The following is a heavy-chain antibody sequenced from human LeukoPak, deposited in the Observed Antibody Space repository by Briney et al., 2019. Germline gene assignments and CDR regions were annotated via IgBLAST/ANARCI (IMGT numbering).Heavy chain of an antibody. J-gene: IGHJ6*03. Sequence: ASVKVSCKASGGTFSSYAISWVRQAPGQGLEWMGGIIPIFGTANYAQKFQGRVTITTDESTSTAYMELSSLRSEDTAVYYCARERAGGAIDPGPYYSYMDVWGKGPRSPSP. CDR3: ARERAGGAIDPGPYYSYMDV. D-gene: IGHD1-14*01. CDR1: GGTFSSYA. CDR2: IIPIFGTA. V-gene: IGHV1-69*05.